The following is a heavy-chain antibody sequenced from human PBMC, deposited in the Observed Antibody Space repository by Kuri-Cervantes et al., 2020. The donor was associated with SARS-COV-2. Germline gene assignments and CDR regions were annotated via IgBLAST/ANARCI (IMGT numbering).Heavy chain of an antibody. CDR3: AGGFDYGDYPYYYGMDV. CDR1: GYTFTTYG. D-gene: IGHD4-17*01. Sequence: ASVNVSCKASGYTFTTYGITWVRQAPGQGLDWMGWISTYNANADYAQKLQGRVTMTTDTSTNIAYMELRSLRSDDTAIYYCAGGFDYGDYPYYYGMDVWGQGTTVTVSS. CDR2: ISTYNANA. V-gene: IGHV1-18*04. J-gene: IGHJ6*02.